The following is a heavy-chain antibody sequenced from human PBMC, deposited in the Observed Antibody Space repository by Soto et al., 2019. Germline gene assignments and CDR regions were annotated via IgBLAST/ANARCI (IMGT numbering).Heavy chain of an antibody. CDR2: IYNSGST. CDR1: GGSISNYY. D-gene: IGHD1-26*01. CDR3: ARSGGSFNLDY. J-gene: IGHJ4*02. V-gene: IGHV4-4*07. Sequence: SETLSLTCTVSGGSISNYYWSWIRQPAGKGLEWIGRIYNSGSTKYNPSLKGRVTMSEDTSKNQFSLNLISVTAADTAVYYCARSGGSFNLDYWGLGTLVTVSS.